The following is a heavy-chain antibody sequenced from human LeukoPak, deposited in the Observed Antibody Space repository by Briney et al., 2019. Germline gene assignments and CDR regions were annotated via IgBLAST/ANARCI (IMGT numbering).Heavy chain of an antibody. CDR2: IYYSGST. V-gene: IGHV4-59*01. J-gene: IGHJ4*02. Sequence: KPSETLSLTCTVSGGSISSYYWSWIRQPPGKGLEWIGYIYYSGSTNYNPSLKSRVTISVDTSKNQFSLKLSSVTAADTAVYYCARGYDFWRGYDYWGQGTLVTVSS. CDR1: GGSISSYY. CDR3: ARGYDFWRGYDY. D-gene: IGHD3-3*01.